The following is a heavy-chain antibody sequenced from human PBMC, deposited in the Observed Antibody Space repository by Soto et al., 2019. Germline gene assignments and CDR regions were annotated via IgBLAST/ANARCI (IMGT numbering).Heavy chain of an antibody. J-gene: IGHJ5*02. CDR2: IYYSGST. CDR3: ARGEGRGIYSKNWFAP. V-gene: IGHV4-59*01. D-gene: IGHD3-10*01. Sequence: PSETLSLTCTVSGGSISSYYWSWIRQPPGKGLEWIGYIYYSGSTNYNPSLKSRVTISVDTSKNQFSLKLSSVTAADTAVYYCARGEGRGIYSKNWFAPGGQGPLVTVSS. CDR1: GGSISSYY.